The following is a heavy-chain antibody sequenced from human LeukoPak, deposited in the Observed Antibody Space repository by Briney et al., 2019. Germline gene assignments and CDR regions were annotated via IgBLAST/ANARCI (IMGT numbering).Heavy chain of an antibody. V-gene: IGHV4-30-2*01. D-gene: IGHD2-2*01. CDR2: IYHSGST. CDR1: GGSISSGGYS. J-gene: IGHJ4*02. Sequence: PSETLSLTCAVSGGSISSGGYSWSWIRQPPGKGLEWIGYIYHSGSTYYNPSLKSRVTISVDRSKNQFSLKLSPVTAADTAVYYCARYQLLSPGFDYWGQGTLVTVSS. CDR3: ARYQLLSPGFDY.